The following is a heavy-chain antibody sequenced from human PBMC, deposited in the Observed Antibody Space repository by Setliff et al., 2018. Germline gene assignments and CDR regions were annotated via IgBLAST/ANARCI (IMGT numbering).Heavy chain of an antibody. Sequence: SETLSLTCAVSGYSISSGYYWGWIRQPSGKGLEWIGSIYHSGSTYYNPSLKSRVTISVDTSKNQFSLKLSSVTAADTAVYYCARHGAYYNFWSGYYGDAFDIWGQGTMVTVSS. CDR2: IYHSGST. J-gene: IGHJ3*02. D-gene: IGHD3-3*01. CDR3: ARHGAYYNFWSGYYGDAFDI. CDR1: GYSISSGYY. V-gene: IGHV4-38-2*01.